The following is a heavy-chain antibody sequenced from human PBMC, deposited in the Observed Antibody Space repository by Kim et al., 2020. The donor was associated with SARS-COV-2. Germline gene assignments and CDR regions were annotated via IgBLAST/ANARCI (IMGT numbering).Heavy chain of an antibody. Sequence: GGSLRLSCAASGFTFSSYSMNWVRQAPGKGLEWVSSISSSSSYIYYADSVKGRFTISRDNAKNSLYLQMNSLRAEDTAVYYCASSRGSSSSGDYWGQGTLVTVSS. CDR3: ASSRGSSSSGDY. D-gene: IGHD6-6*01. V-gene: IGHV3-21*01. J-gene: IGHJ4*02. CDR1: GFTFSSYS. CDR2: ISSSSSYI.